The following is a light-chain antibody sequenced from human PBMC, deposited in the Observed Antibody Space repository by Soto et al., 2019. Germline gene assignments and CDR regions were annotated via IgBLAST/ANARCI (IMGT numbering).Light chain of an antibody. J-gene: IGKJ1*01. Sequence: AIQMTQSPSSLSASVGDRVTITCRASQAIRNDLGWYQQKSGKAPKLLIYAASTLQSGVPSRFSGRGSGTDFTLTISSLQPEDFATYYCLQDNSYPRTFGQGTKV. CDR1: QAIRND. CDR3: LQDNSYPRT. V-gene: IGKV1-6*01. CDR2: AAS.